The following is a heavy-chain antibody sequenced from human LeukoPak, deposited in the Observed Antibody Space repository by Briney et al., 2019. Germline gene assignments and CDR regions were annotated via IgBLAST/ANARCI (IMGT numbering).Heavy chain of an antibody. CDR2: IKKDGSEK. J-gene: IGHJ4*02. V-gene: IGHV3-7*01. Sequence: PGGSLRLSCAASGFIFSPSGMTWVRQAPGKGLEWVANIKKDGSEKYYVDSVKGRFTISRDNAKTSLYLQMNSLRAEDTAVYYCARDLSGITGYTYGRGIDYWGQGTLVTVSS. CDR3: ARDLSGITGYTYGRGIDY. CDR1: GFIFSPSG. D-gene: IGHD5-18*01.